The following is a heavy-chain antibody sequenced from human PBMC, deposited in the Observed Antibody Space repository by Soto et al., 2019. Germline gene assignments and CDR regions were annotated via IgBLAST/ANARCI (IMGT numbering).Heavy chain of an antibody. J-gene: IGHJ2*01. CDR1: GFTFSSYA. Sequence: EVQLLESGGGLVQPGGSLRLSCAASGFTFSSYAMSWVRQAPGKGLEWVSVISGSGGSTYYADSVKGRFTISGDTSKNTLYLQMSSLRAEDTAIYYCAKDATVTTYWYFDLWGRGTLVTVSS. V-gene: IGHV3-23*01. CDR2: ISGSGGST. D-gene: IGHD4-17*01. CDR3: AKDATVTTYWYFDL.